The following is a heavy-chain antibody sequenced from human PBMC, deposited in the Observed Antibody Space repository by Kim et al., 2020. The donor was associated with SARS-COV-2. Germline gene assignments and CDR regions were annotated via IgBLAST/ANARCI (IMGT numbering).Heavy chain of an antibody. CDR2: IYSGDSDT. CDR1: GYWLTNYW. V-gene: IGHV5-51*01. CDR3: AIQRWLQGPVDH. J-gene: IGHJ4*02. D-gene: IGHD5-12*01. Sequence: GESLKISCKASGYWLTNYWIGWVRQVPGKGLDWVATIYSGDSDTRYSPSFQAQVVVSVDKSNTTGFLQWRSLKASDTAVYYCAIQRWLQGPVDHWGQGTL.